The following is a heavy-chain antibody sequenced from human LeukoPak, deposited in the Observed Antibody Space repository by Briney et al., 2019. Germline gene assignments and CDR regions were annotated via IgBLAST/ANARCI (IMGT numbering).Heavy chain of an antibody. Sequence: VASVKVSCKASGGTFSSYAISWVRQAPGQGLEWMGRIIPILGIANYAQKFQGRVTITADKSTSTAYMELSSLRSEDTAVYYCARDRSITMVRGVSVDAFDIWGQGTMVTVSS. CDR1: GGTFSSYA. CDR2: IIPILGIA. V-gene: IGHV1-69*04. J-gene: IGHJ3*02. CDR3: ARDRSITMVRGVSVDAFDI. D-gene: IGHD3-10*01.